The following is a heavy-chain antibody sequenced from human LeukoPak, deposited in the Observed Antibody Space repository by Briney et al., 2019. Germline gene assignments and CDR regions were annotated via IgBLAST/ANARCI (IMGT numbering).Heavy chain of an antibody. D-gene: IGHD3-16*01. J-gene: IGHJ5*02. CDR3: ARASSYNDATRYNPAWFGP. V-gene: IGHV4-34*01. CDR1: GGPFSGFF. Sequence: SETLSLTCADYGGPFSGFFWSWIRQPPGKGLERIGELNHSGSTNYNPSLKSRVTISIDTSKKHSSIKLTSVTAADTAVYYCARASSYNDATRYNPAWFGPWGQGTLVTVSS. CDR2: LNHSGST.